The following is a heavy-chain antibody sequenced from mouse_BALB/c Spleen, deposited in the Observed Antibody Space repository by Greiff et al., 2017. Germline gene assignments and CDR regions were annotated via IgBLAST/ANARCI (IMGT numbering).Heavy chain of an antibody. CDR2: IYPGDGDT. D-gene: IGHD3-1*01. Sequence: QVQLQQSGAELVRPGSSVKISCKASGYAFSSYLMIWVKQRPGQGLEWIGQIYPGDGDTNYKGKFKGKATLTADKTYSTAYMQLSSLTSEDSAVYFSARTPELAWFAYWGQGTLVTVSA. CDR1: GYAFSSYL. V-gene: IGHV1-80*01. CDR3: ARTPELAWFAY. J-gene: IGHJ3*01.